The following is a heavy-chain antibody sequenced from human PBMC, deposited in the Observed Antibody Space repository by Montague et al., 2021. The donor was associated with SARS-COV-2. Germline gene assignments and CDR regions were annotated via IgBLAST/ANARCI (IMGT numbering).Heavy chain of an antibody. CDR1: GGSISSSNYY. D-gene: IGHD5-12*01. J-gene: IGHJ3*02. V-gene: IGHV4-39*02. CDR3: ARRGRKLLPVATTIGGFDI. CDR2: IYDSGST. Sequence: SETLSLTCTVSGGSISSSNYYWDWIRQPPGKGPEWIGSIYDSGSTXYNPSLKSRVTISVDTSKNHFSLKLSSVTAADTAVYYCARRGRKLLPVATTIGGFDIWGQGTMVTVSS.